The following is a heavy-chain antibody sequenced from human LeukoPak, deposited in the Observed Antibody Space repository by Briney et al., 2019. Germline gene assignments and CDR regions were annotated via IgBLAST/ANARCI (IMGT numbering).Heavy chain of an antibody. CDR2: VNGSVGRT. Sequence: PGGSLRLSCAASGFTFSSYAMTWVRQAPGKGLEWVSTVNGSVGRTDYADSVKGRFTISRDNLKNTLYLQMNSLRAEDTAVYYCAKNRGHCVNGVCHNYYYMDVWGKGTTVTVSS. CDR1: GFTFSSYA. CDR3: AKNRGHCVNGVCHNYYYMDV. J-gene: IGHJ6*03. V-gene: IGHV3-23*01. D-gene: IGHD2-8*01.